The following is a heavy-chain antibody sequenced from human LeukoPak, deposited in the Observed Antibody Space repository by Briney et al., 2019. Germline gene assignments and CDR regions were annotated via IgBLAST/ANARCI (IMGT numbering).Heavy chain of an antibody. J-gene: IGHJ4*02. CDR1: GYTFTSYA. D-gene: IGHD2-15*01. Sequence: GASVKVSRKASGYTFTSYAMHWVRQAPGQRLEWMGWINAGNGNTKYSQKFQGRVTITRDTSASTAYMELSSLRSEDTAVYYCARGYCSGGSCYSGFDYWGQGTLVTVSS. CDR2: INAGNGNT. CDR3: ARGYCSGGSCYSGFDY. V-gene: IGHV1-3*01.